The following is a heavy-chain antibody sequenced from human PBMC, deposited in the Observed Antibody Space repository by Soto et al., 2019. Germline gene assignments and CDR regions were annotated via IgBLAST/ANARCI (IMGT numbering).Heavy chain of an antibody. CDR1: GFTVSNSF. CDR2: IYNDGST. V-gene: IGHV3-53*01. Sequence: GGSLRLSCAASGFTVSNSFINWVRQAPGKGLEWVSIIYNDGSTYYADSVKGRFTISRDTSKNTLYLQMDTLSAEDTAIYYCARQTEQGFDYWGQGALVTVSS. CDR3: ARQTEQGFDY. J-gene: IGHJ4*02. D-gene: IGHD1-1*01.